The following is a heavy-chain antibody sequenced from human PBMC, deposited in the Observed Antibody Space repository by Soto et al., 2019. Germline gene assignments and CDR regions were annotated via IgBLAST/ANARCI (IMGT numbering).Heavy chain of an antibody. CDR3: TRGAWGYAFDV. V-gene: IGHV4-31*03. CDR2: VHYSERT. J-gene: IGHJ3*01. Sequence: QVQLQESGPGLVKPSQTLSLTCTVSGGSISSGGYYWTWIRQHPGKGLEWIGYVHYSERTYYNQSLKSRVIVSIDPPKNQFSLRLSSVTAADTAVYYCTRGAWGYAFDVWGQGTMVTVSS. CDR1: GGSISSGGYY. D-gene: IGHD3-16*01.